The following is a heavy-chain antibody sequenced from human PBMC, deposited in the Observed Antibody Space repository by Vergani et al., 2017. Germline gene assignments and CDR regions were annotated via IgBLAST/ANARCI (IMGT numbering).Heavy chain of an antibody. CDR2: ISVSGVSA. D-gene: IGHD3-10*01. Sequence: EVQLLESGGGLVQPGGSLRLTCAASEFTFSNYAMNWVRQAPGKGLEWVSGISVSGVSAYYTDSVKGRFTISRDNSKNMLFLQMNNLRTEDTAIYDWAKQYFVSGNYLFDYWGQGTLVTVSS. CDR1: EFTFSNYA. J-gene: IGHJ4*02. CDR3: AKQYFVSGNYLFDY. V-gene: IGHV3-23*01.